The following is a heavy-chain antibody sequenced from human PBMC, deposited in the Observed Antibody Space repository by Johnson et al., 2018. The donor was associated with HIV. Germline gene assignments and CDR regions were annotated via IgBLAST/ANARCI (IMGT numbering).Heavy chain of an antibody. D-gene: IGHD3-10*02. V-gene: IGHV3-15*01. CDR2: IKSKTDGGTT. J-gene: IGHJ3*02. Sequence: EVQLVESGGGLVQPGRSLRLSCAASGFTFSDAWMSWVRQAPGKGLEWVGRIKSKTDGGTTDYAAPVKGRFTISRDDSKNTLYLQMNSLKTEDTAVYYCTTHYVLGGLIAFDIWGQGTMVTVSS. CDR1: GFTFSDAW. CDR3: TTHYVLGGLIAFDI.